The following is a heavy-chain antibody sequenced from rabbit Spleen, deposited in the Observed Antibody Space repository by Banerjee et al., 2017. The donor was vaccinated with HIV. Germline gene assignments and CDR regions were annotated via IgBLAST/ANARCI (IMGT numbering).Heavy chain of an antibody. CDR1: GVSFSISSY. D-gene: IGHD1-1*01. CDR3: ARDTSSSFSGYGMDL. V-gene: IGHV1S40*01. CDR2: IDAGSSTFT. Sequence: QSLEESGGDLVKPGASLTLTCTASGVSFSISSYMCWVRQAPGKGLEWIACIDAGSSTFTYYATWAKGRFTISKTSSATVTLQMTRLTAADTATYFCARDTSSSFSGYGMDLWSPGTLVTVS. J-gene: IGHJ6*01.